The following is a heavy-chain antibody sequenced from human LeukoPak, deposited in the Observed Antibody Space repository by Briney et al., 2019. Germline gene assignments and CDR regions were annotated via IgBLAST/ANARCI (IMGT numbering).Heavy chain of an antibody. CDR3: AKGPNPGTCGDYHFDY. V-gene: IGHV3-30*18. Sequence: SGRSLRLSCAASGFTFSSYGMHWVRQAPGKGLEWVAVISYDGSNKYYADSVKGRFTISRDNSKNTLYLQMNSLRAEDTAVYYCAKGPNPGTCGDYHFDYWGQGTLVTVSS. CDR2: ISYDGSNK. CDR1: GFTFSSYG. D-gene: IGHD4-17*01. J-gene: IGHJ4*02.